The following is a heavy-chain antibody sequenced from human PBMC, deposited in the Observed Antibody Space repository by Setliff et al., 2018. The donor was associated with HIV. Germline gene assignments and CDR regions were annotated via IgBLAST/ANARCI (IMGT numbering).Heavy chain of an antibody. D-gene: IGHD6-19*01. CDR2: IYNTGST. CDR3: ARLYVVADYYFDY. Sequence: SETLSLTCTVTGGSISSGGFYWTWIRQHPGKGLEWIGYIYNTGSTYHSPSLEGRVTISIDTSKNQFSLKLSSVTAADTAVYYCARLYVVADYYFDYWGQGTLVTVSS. V-gene: IGHV4-31*03. J-gene: IGHJ4*02. CDR1: GGSISSGGFY.